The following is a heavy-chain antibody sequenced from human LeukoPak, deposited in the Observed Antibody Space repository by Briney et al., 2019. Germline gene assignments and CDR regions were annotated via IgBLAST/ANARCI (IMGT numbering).Heavy chain of an antibody. CDR2: ISYDGGNK. Sequence: PGRSLRLSCAASGFTFSSHEMHWVRQAPGKGLEWVAVISYDGGNKYYADSVKGRFTISRDNSKNTLYLQMNSLRVEDTAIYYCARVPGIAAAAIQKKPLDYWGQGNQVTVSS. CDR3: ARVPGIAAAAIQKKPLDY. D-gene: IGHD6-13*01. CDR1: GFTFSSHE. J-gene: IGHJ4*02. V-gene: IGHV3-30*03.